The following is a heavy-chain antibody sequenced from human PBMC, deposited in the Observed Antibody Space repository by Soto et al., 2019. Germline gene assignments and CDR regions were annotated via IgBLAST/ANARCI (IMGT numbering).Heavy chain of an antibody. J-gene: IGHJ4*02. Sequence: SETLSLTCAVSGGSISSGGYSWSWIRQPPGKGLEWIGYIYHSGSTYYNPSLKSRVTISVDRSKNQFSLKLSPVTAADTAVYYCARVSAYDFWSGYPDYWGQGTLVTVSS. D-gene: IGHD3-3*01. CDR1: GGSISSGGYS. CDR3: ARVSAYDFWSGYPDY. V-gene: IGHV4-30-2*01. CDR2: IYHSGST.